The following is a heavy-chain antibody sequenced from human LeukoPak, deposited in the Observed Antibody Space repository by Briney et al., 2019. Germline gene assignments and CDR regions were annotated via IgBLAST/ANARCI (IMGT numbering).Heavy chain of an antibody. J-gene: IGHJ6*02. CDR1: GGSISSSNW. CDR3: ARDIVVVPAANYYYYGMDV. CDR2: IYHSGST. V-gene: IGHV4-4*02. D-gene: IGHD2-2*01. Sequence: SETLSLTCAVSGGSISSSNWWSWVRQPPGKGLECIGEIYHSGSTNYNPSLKSRVTISVDKSKNQFSLKLSSVTAADTAVYYCARDIVVVPAANYYYYGMDVWGQGTTVTVSS.